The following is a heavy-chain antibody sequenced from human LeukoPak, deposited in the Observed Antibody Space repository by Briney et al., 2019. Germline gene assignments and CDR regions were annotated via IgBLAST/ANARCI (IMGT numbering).Heavy chain of an antibody. CDR1: GFIFSTYW. CDR3: ARVDSSSWYFYFDS. V-gene: IGHV3-7*01. D-gene: IGHD6-13*01. CDR2: INQDGSEK. J-gene: IGHJ4*02. Sequence: GGSLRLSCAASGFIFSTYWMSWVRQAPGKGLEWVVNINQDGSEKYYVDSVKGRFTISRDNAKNSLYLQINSLRAEDTAVYYCARVDSSSWYFYFDSWGQGTLLTVSS.